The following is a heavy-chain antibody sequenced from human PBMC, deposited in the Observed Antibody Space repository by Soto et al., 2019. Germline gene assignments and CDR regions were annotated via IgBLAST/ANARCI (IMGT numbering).Heavy chain of an antibody. J-gene: IGHJ4*02. CDR2: VYYRGRS. CDR1: GGSVSNSNYY. Sequence: SETLSLTCTVSGGSVSNSNYYRGWIRQSPGKGLEWIGSVYYRGRSYSKSSVKSRVTISVDTSKNQFSLNLNSVTASDTAVYFCVSQRTSVLTQAYFDYWGPGALVTVSS. CDR3: VSQRTSVLTQAYFDY. V-gene: IGHV4-39*01. D-gene: IGHD2-8*01.